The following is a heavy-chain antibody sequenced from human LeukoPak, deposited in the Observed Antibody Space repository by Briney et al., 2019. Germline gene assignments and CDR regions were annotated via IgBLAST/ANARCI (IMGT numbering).Heavy chain of an antibody. J-gene: IGHJ4*02. CDR1: GGSISSSSYY. Sequence: SETLSLTCTVCGGSISSSSYYWGWILQPPGKGLEWIGSFYYSKNTYYNPSFKSRVTISADTSKNQFSLTLGSVSATDTAVYYCVSPRGFSYGYFDYWGQGTLVSVSS. D-gene: IGHD5-18*01. V-gene: IGHV4-39*01. CDR2: FYYSKNT. CDR3: VSPRGFSYGYFDY.